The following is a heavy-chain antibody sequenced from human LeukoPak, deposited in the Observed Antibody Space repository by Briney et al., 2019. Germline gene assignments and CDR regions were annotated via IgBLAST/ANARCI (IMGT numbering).Heavy chain of an antibody. CDR2: IFYSGTT. Sequence: SETLSLTRTVSGGSTSSSNYYWAWIRQPPGKGLEWMGSIFYSGTTHYNPSLKSRVTISVDTSKNQFSLKLSTVTAADTAVYYCARLSNYGGHSGDGYWGQGNLVTVSS. CDR1: GGSTSSSNYY. CDR3: ARLSNYGGHSGDGY. V-gene: IGHV4-39*01. D-gene: IGHD4-23*01. J-gene: IGHJ4*02.